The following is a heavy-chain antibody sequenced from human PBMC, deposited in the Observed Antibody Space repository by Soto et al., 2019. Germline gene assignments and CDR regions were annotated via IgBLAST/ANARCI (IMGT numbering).Heavy chain of an antibody. CDR3: AKELVAPYYYDSSGYY. J-gene: IGHJ4*02. V-gene: IGHV3-30*18. CDR2: ISYDASNK. D-gene: IGHD3-22*01. CDR1: RFAFTSYG. Sequence: GGSLRLSCTASRFAFTSYGMHCVRRAPAKGLKRVAVISYDASNKYYADSVKGRFTISRHTSKNTLYLQMNSLRAKDTDVYYSAKELVAPYYYDSSGYYWGQGTLVTVSS.